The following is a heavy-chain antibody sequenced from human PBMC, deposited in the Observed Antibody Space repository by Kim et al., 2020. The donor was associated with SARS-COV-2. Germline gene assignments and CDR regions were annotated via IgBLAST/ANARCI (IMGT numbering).Heavy chain of an antibody. V-gene: IGHV3-66*01. J-gene: IGHJ4*02. Sequence: SAGATYYADSLKGRFTISRDNCKNTLSLQMNSLRAEDTAVYYCASGRFDYWGQGTLVTVSS. CDR2: SAGAT. CDR3: ASGRFDY.